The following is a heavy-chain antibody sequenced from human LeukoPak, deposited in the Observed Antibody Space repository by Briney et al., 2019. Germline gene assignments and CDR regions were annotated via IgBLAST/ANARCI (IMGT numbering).Heavy chain of an antibody. CDR2: INPSSGGT. Sequence: ASVKVSCKASGYTFTGYYMHWVRQALGQGLEWMGRINPSSGGTNYAQKFQGRVTMTRDTSISTAYMELSRLRSDDTAVYYCARAPGRADYYGMDVWGQGTTVTVSS. CDR1: GYTFTGYY. J-gene: IGHJ6*02. CDR3: ARAPGRADYYGMDV. V-gene: IGHV1-2*06.